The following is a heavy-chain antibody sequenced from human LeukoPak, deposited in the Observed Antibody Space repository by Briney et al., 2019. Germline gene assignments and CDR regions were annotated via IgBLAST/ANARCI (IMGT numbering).Heavy chain of an antibody. CDR1: GFTFDDYA. V-gene: IGHV3-9*01. D-gene: IGHD3-16*01. CDR3: ATEHWGPNS. CDR2: ISWNSGSI. Sequence: GGSLRLSCAASGFTFDDYAMHWVRQAPGKGLEWVSGISWNSGSIGYADSVKGRFTISRDNAKNSLYLQMSSLRGEDTALYYCATEHWGPNSWGQGTLVTVSS. J-gene: IGHJ4*02.